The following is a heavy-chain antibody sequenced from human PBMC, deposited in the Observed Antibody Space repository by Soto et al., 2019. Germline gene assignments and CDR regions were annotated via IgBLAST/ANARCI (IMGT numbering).Heavy chain of an antibody. V-gene: IGHV1-69*02. J-gene: IGHJ4*02. CDR1: GGTFSSYT. CDR3: ARGGGIAALDY. D-gene: IGHD6-13*01. CDR2: IIPILGIA. Sequence: QVQLVQSGAEVKKPGSSVKVSCKASGGTFSSYTISWVRQAPGQGLEWMGRIIPILGIANYAQKFQGRVTITADKSTSTAYMALSSLRSEDTAVYYCARGGGIAALDYWGQGTLVTVSS.